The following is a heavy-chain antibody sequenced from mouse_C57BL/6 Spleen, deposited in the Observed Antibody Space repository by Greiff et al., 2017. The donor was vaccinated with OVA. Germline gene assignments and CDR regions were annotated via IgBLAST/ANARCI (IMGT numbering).Heavy chain of an antibody. CDR2: FYPGSGSI. CDR3: ARHERKAYYSNYDYAMDY. V-gene: IGHV1-62-2*01. Sequence: QVQLQQSGAELVKPGASVKLSCKASGYTFTEYTIHWVKQRSGQGLEWIGWFYPGSGSIKYNEKFKDNATLTADKSSSTVYMELSRLTSDDSAVYFCARHERKAYYSNYDYAMDYWGQGTSVTVSS. CDR1: GYTFTEYT. J-gene: IGHJ4*01. D-gene: IGHD2-5*01.